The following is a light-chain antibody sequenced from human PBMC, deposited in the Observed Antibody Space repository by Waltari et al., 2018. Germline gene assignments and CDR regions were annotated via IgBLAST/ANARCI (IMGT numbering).Light chain of an antibody. CDR2: DAS. CDR1: QSVGSY. Sequence: EIVLTQSPATLSLSPGERATLSCRASQSVGSYLGLYQQKPGQAPRLLIYDASNRATGIPARFSGGGSGTDFTLTISSLEPEDFAVYYCQQRSNWPLTFGGGTKVEIK. V-gene: IGKV3-11*01. CDR3: QQRSNWPLT. J-gene: IGKJ4*01.